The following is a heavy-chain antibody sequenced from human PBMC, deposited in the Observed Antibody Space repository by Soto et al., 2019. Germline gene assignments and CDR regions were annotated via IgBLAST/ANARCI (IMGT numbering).Heavy chain of an antibody. J-gene: IGHJ4*02. V-gene: IGHV3-30*18. CDR1: GFTFSSYG. Sequence: QVQLVESGGGVVQPERSLRLSCVGSGFTFSSYGIQWVRQAPGKGLEWVAVISYDGSHQYYADSVKGRLTISRDNSKNTVFLHMNSLRTEDTAVYYFAKDSTFGTTDTHRWGQGTLVIVS. CDR3: AKDSTFGTTDTHR. D-gene: IGHD1-1*01. CDR2: ISYDGSHQ.